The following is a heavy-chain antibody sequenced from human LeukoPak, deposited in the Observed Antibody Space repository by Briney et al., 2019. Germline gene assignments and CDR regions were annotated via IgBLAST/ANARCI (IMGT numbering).Heavy chain of an antibody. Sequence: PGGSLRLSCAASGFTFSNYGMHWVRQAPGKGLEWVSVIYTAGSTYNADSVKGRFTISRDKSKNTLYLQMNTLRAEDTAVYFCAGGNTWPGLSYWGQGTLLTVSS. CDR1: GFTFSNYG. CDR3: AGGNTWPGLSY. J-gene: IGHJ4*02. D-gene: IGHD6-25*01. CDR2: IYTAGST. V-gene: IGHV3-53*01.